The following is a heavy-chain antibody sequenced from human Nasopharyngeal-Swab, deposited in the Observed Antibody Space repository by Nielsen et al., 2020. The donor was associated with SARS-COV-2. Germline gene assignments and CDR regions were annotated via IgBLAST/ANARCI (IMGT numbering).Heavy chain of an antibody. CDR3: ARADIVVVPAAPIYYMDV. D-gene: IGHD2-2*01. CDR2: IYHSGST. V-gene: IGHV4-4*02. Sequence: WIRQPPGKGLEWIGEIYHSGSTNYNPSLKSRVTISVDKSKNQFSLKLSSVTAADTAVYYCARADIVVVPAAPIYYMDVWGKGTTVTVSS. J-gene: IGHJ6*03.